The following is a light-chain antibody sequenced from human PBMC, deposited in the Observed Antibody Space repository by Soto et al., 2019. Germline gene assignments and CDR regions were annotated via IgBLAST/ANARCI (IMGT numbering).Light chain of an antibody. CDR3: QQRSSRPREIS. Sequence: DIQMTQSPSSLSASLGDRVTITWWASQYIYNYLSWYQQKPGKAPKLLIYDASSLQSGVPPRFSGSGSGKDFTLNISSLEPEDFAVYYCQQRSSRPREISFGQGTRLEIK. CDR2: DAS. V-gene: IGKV1-39*01. CDR1: QYIYNY. J-gene: IGKJ5*01.